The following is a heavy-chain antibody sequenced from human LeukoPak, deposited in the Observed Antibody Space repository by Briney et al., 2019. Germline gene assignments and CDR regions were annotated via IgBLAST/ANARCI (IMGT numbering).Heavy chain of an antibody. CDR3: ARDSSGWDYYYYYYMDV. Sequence: GGSLRRSCAASGFTFSSYSMNWVRQAPGKGLEWVSYISSSSSTIYYADSVKGRFTISRDNAKNSLYLQMNSLRAEDSAVYYCARDSSGWDYYYYYYMDVWGKGTTVTVSS. CDR1: GFTFSSYS. D-gene: IGHD6-19*01. CDR2: ISSSSSTI. J-gene: IGHJ6*03. V-gene: IGHV3-48*04.